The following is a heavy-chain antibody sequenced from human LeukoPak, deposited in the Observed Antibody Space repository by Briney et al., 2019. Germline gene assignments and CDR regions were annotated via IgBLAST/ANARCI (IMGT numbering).Heavy chain of an antibody. Sequence: SETLSLTCAVSGYSISSGYYWGWIRQPPGKGLEWIGSIYHSGSTYYNPSLKSRVTISVDTSKNQFSLKLSSVTAADTAVYYCVRQLSPYYDFWSGYYAPYYYYYMDVWGKGTTVTVSS. CDR1: GYSISSGYY. CDR2: IYHSGST. V-gene: IGHV4-38-2*01. CDR3: VRQLSPYYDFWSGYYAPYYYYYMDV. J-gene: IGHJ6*03. D-gene: IGHD3-3*01.